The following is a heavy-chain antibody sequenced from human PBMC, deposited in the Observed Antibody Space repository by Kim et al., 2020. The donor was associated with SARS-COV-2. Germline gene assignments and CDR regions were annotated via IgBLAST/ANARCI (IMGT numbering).Heavy chain of an antibody. CDR3: TRVPGTPLAFWDAFDI. V-gene: IGHV3-73*01. J-gene: IGHJ3*02. D-gene: IGHD1-1*01. Sequence: SVKGRSTIPRDDSKNTAYLQMNSLKTEDTAVYFCTRVPGTPLAFWDAFDIWGQGTMVTVSS.